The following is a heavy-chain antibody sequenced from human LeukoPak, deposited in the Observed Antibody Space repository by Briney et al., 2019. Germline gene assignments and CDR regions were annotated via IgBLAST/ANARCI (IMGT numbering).Heavy chain of an antibody. CDR3: ARDSRALWFGELLKNNWFDP. CDR2: ISYDGSNK. Sequence: PGGPLRLSCAASGFTFSSYAMHWVRQAPGKGLEWVAVISYDGSNKYYADSVKGRFTISRDNSKNTLYLQMNSLRAEDTAVYYCARDSRALWFGELLKNNWFDPWGQGTLVTVSS. CDR1: GFTFSSYA. V-gene: IGHV3-30*04. D-gene: IGHD3-10*01. J-gene: IGHJ5*02.